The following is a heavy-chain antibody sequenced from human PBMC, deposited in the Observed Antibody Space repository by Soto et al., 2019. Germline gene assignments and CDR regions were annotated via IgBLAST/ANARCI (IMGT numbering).Heavy chain of an antibody. CDR1: GFTFSSYA. V-gene: IGHV3-23*01. D-gene: IGHD2-2*01. CDR2: ISGSGGST. J-gene: IGHJ4*02. CDR3: AKGEVDCSSTSCYASHFDY. Sequence: GSLRLSCAASGFTFSSYAMSWVRQAPGKGLEWVSAISGSGGSTYYADSVKGRFTISRDNSKNTLYLQMNSLRAEDTAVYYCAKGEVDCSSTSCYASHFDYWGQGTLVTVSS.